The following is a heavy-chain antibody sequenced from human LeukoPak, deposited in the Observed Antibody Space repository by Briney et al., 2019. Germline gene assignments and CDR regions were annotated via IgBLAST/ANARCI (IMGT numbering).Heavy chain of an antibody. Sequence: GGSLRLSCAASEFTFSDYYMSWIRQAPGKGLEWVSYISGSGSTIYYADSVKGRFTISRDNAKNSLYLQMNSLRVEDTAVYYCARRYYYDHSGYAYWGQGTLVTVSS. V-gene: IGHV3-11*04. CDR2: ISGSGSTI. CDR1: EFTFSDYY. J-gene: IGHJ4*02. CDR3: ARRYYYDHSGYAY. D-gene: IGHD3-22*01.